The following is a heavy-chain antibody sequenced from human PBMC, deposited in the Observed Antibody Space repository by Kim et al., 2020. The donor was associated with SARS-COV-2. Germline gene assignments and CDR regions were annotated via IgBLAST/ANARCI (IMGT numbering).Heavy chain of an antibody. J-gene: IGHJ6*02. Sequence: GGSLRLSCAASGFTFSSYAMSWVRQAPGKGLEWVSAISGSGGSTYYADSVKGRFTISRDNSKNTLYLKMNSLRAEDTAVYYCAKGLDCSSTSCSLAYYYYGMDVWGQGTTVTVSS. CDR3: AKGLDCSSTSCSLAYYYYGMDV. V-gene: IGHV3-23*01. CDR1: GFTFSSYA. CDR2: ISGSGGST. D-gene: IGHD2-2*01.